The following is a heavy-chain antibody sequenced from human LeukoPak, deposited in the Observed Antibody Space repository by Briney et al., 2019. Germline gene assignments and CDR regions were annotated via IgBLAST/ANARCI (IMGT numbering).Heavy chain of an antibody. CDR2: ISWNSGDI. CDR1: GFNFDGYA. V-gene: IGHV3-9*01. CDR3: ARDGSSGFDY. D-gene: IGHD6-6*01. Sequence: GRSLRLSCAASGFNFDGYAMHWVRQAPGKGLEWVSGISWNSGDIGYADSVKGRFTISKDNAKNGLYLQMNSLRAEDTAVYYCARDGSSGFDYWGQGTLVTVSS. J-gene: IGHJ4*02.